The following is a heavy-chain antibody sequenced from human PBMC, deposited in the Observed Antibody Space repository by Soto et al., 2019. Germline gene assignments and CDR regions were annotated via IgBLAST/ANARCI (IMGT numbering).Heavy chain of an antibody. CDR2: IYHTGNA. D-gene: IGHD3-22*01. V-gene: IGHV4-39*01. CDR3: ARDFFDSSDYTTNWFDP. Sequence: SETLSLTCSVSGDAISNSRFYWAWIRQPPGGGLEWIGSIYHTGNAYYNPSLKSRVTISVDTSKNQFSLKWTSVTAADAALYYCARDFFDSSDYTTNWFDPWGQGTPVTVS. CDR1: GDAISNSRFY. J-gene: IGHJ5*02.